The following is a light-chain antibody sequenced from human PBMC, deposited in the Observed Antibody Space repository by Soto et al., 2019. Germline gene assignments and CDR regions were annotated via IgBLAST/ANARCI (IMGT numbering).Light chain of an antibody. J-gene: IGKJ1*01. CDR1: QGIRND. V-gene: IGKV1-6*01. CDR2: AAS. Sequence: AIQMTQSPSSLSASVGDRVTITCRASQGIRNDLGWYQQKPGKAPKLLIYAASSLQSGVPSRFSGSGSGTDFTLTIISLQLEDFATYYCGKDYNYPPTFGQGTKVDIK. CDR3: GKDYNYPPT.